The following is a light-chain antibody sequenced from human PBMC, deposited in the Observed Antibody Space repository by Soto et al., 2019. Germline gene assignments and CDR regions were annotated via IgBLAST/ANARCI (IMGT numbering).Light chain of an antibody. CDR2: EVD. V-gene: IGLV2-23*02. CDR1: TSDVGIYNL. CDR3: SSYAGGRWL. J-gene: IGLJ3*02. Sequence: QSALTQPASVSGSPGQSITISCSGTTSDVGIYNLVSWYQQHPGKAPKLVIYEVDKRPSGVSNRFSGSRSGNTASLTISGLQSEDEADYYCSSYAGGRWLFGGGTKVTV.